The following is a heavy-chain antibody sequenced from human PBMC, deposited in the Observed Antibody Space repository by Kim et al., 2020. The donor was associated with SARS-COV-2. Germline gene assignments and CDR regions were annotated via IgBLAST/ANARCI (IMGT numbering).Heavy chain of an antibody. V-gene: IGHV1-3*01. D-gene: IGHD2-21*02. J-gene: IGHJ4*02. Sequence: ASVKVSCKASGHTFGSFGMHWVRQAPGQRLEWMGWMNAANYPTYSQRFQGRLTISRDISAGRDYMELSSLRSEDTAVYYCATSSYGADSWILDYWGQGALVTVSS. CDR1: GHTFGSFG. CDR2: MNAANYP. CDR3: ATSSYGADSWILDY.